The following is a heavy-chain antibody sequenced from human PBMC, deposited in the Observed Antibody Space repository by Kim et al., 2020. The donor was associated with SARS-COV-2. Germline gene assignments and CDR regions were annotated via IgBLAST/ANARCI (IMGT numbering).Heavy chain of an antibody. J-gene: IGHJ4*02. CDR3: ARDPPSRDFWSGYYPNDFDY. D-gene: IGHD3-3*01. CDR2: INPNSGGT. Sequence: ASVKVSCKASGYTFTGYYMHWVRQAPGQGLEWMGRINPNSGGTNYAQKFQGRVTMTRDTSISTAYMELSRLRSDDTAVYYCARDPPSRDFWSGYYPNDFDYWGQGTLVTVSS. V-gene: IGHV1-2*06. CDR1: GYTFTGYY.